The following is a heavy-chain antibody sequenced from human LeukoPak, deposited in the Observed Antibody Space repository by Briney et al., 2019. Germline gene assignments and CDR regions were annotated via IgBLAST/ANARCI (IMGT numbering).Heavy chain of an antibody. D-gene: IGHD5-12*01. Sequence: PAESLQISCQGSGYNFVSHWIGWVRQMPARRPEWMGIIYPGDSDTRYNPSFQGQVTISADRSLSTAYLRWSGLKASDTACYYRATRSDNGYEFFDSWGQGTLVTVSA. CDR1: GYNFVSHW. CDR2: IYPGDSDT. V-gene: IGHV5-51*01. J-gene: IGHJ4*02. CDR3: ATRSDNGYEFFDS.